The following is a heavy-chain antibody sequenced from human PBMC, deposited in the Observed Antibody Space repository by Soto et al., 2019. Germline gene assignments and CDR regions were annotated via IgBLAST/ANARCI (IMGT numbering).Heavy chain of an antibody. D-gene: IGHD6-13*01. CDR3: AREFRAAAGHYYYYGMDV. J-gene: IGHJ6*02. CDR1: GFTFSSYS. Sequence: EVQLVESGGGLVKPGGSLRLSCAASGFTFSSYSMNWVRQAPGKGLEWVSSISSSSSYIYYADSVKGRFTISRDNAKNSLYLQMNSLRAEDTAVYYCAREFRAAAGHYYYYGMDVWGQGTTVTVSS. CDR2: ISSSSSYI. V-gene: IGHV3-21*01.